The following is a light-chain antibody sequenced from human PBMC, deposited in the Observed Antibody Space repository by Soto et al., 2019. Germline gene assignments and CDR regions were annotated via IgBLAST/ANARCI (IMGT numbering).Light chain of an antibody. CDR2: CAS. CDR3: GSDEWT. V-gene: IGKV3-20*01. CDR1: QSVRSPY. Sequence: EIVLTQSPATLSLSPGERATLSCRASQSVRSPYLGWYQQKPGQAPRLLIYCASSRATGTPDRFSGSGSGTDFTLTISRLEPEDFAVYYCGSDEWTFGQGTKVE. J-gene: IGKJ1*01.